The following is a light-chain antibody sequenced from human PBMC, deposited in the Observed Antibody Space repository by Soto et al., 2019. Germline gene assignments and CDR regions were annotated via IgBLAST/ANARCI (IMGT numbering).Light chain of an antibody. Sequence: DIVMTQSPLSLPVTPGEPASISCRSSQSLLHSNGYNYLDWYLQKPGQSPQLLIYLGSNRASGVPEKFRGSESGTDFTLNISRVEAGDVGVYYCMEALHSPYTLGQGTKLDI. CDR3: MEALHSPYT. V-gene: IGKV2-28*01. CDR2: LGS. CDR1: QSLLHSNGYNY. J-gene: IGKJ2*01.